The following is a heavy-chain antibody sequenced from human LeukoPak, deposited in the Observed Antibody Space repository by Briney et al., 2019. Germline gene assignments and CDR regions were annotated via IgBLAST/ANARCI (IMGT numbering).Heavy chain of an antibody. D-gene: IGHD6-19*01. CDR3: ARVTGRIAVDGTGDY. CDR1: GYTFTSYA. V-gene: IGHV1-3*01. Sequence: ASVKVSCKASGYTFTSYAMHWVRQAPGQRLEWMGWINAGNGNTKYSQKFQGRVTITRDTSASTAYMELSSLRSEDTAVYSCARVTGRIAVDGTGDYWGERNLVTASS. J-gene: IGHJ4*02. CDR2: INAGNGNT.